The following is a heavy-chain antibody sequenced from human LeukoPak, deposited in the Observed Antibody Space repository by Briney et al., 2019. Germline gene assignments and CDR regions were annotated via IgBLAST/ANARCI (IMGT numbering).Heavy chain of an antibody. CDR2: INIDGSIT. CDR1: GFTFSTSW. CDR3: VRDKTMDDRGVGFDP. D-gene: IGHD1-1*01. J-gene: IGHJ5*02. Sequence: GGSLRLSCAASGFTFSTSWMYWVRQAPGKGLMYVSRINIDGSITTYADSVKGRFTISRDNTKNTLYLQMNSLGAEDTAVYYCVRDKTMDDRGVGFDPWGQGTLVTVSS. V-gene: IGHV3-74*01.